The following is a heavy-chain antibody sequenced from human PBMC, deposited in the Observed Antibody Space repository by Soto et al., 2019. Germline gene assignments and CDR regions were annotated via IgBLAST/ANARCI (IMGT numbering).Heavy chain of an antibody. CDR1: AGSTSSGGYY. J-gene: IGHJ6*02. V-gene: IGHV4-31*03. Sequence: SETLPLTCTVSAGSTSSGGYYWSWIRQHPGKGLEWIGYIYYSGSTYYNPSLKSRVTISVDTSKNQFSLKLSSVTAADTAVYYCARARTISSSVPYYYGMDAWGQGTTVT. CDR2: IYYSGST. CDR3: ARARTISSSVPYYYGMDA. D-gene: IGHD6-6*01.